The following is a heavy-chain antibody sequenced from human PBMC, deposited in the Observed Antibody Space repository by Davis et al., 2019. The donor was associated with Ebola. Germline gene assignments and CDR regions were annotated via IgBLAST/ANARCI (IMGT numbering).Heavy chain of an antibody. CDR1: GASFSDYF. J-gene: IGHJ4*02. D-gene: IGHD2-2*01. CDR2: LNHRGRT. V-gene: IGHV4-34*01. CDR3: ASPHQIRDKNYFDL. Sequence: SQTLSLTCGLYGASFSDYFWSWFRQTPGKGLEWIGELNHRGRTYYNPSLRSRVTISIDTSGNHFSLMLRSVTAADTAMYYCASPHQIRDKNYFDLWGQGTLVTVSS.